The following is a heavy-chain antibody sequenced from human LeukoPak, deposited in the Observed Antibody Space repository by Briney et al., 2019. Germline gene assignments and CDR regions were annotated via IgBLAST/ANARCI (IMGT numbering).Heavy chain of an antibody. D-gene: IGHD1-26*01. V-gene: IGHV3-23*01. J-gene: IGHJ4*02. CDR3: AKGTVGATNVGDYFDY. Sequence: GGSLRLSCAASEFTFSSYSMNWVRQAPGKGLEWVSAISGSGGSTYYADSVKGRFTISRDNSKNTLYLQMNSLRAEDTAVYYCAKGTVGATNVGDYFDYWGQGTLVTVSS. CDR2: ISGSGGST. CDR1: EFTFSSYS.